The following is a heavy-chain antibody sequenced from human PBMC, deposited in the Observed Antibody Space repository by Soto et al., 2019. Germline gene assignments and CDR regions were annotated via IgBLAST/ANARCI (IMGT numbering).Heavy chain of an antibody. Sequence: EVQLLESGGGLVQPGGSLRLSCAASGFTFTSFAMAWVRQAPGTGLEWVSGISATGGSTHYADSVKGRFTISRDNARNTVYLQMNSLRAEDTAVYYCAKGGAYCGGDCTRAYWGQGTLVTVSS. CDR3: AKGGAYCGGDCTRAY. CDR2: ISATGGST. J-gene: IGHJ4*02. CDR1: GFTFTSFA. V-gene: IGHV3-23*01. D-gene: IGHD2-21*02.